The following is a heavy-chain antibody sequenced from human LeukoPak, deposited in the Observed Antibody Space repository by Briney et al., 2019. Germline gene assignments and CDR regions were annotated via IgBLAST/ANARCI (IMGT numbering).Heavy chain of an antibody. CDR3: AKSGNTETVDY. Sequence: GGSLRLSCAASGFTFNDDTMHWVRQTPGRGLEWVSFITWKTHRTNYADSVKGRFTISRDNSTNTLYLQMNSLRAGDTAIYYCAKSGNTETVDYWGQGTLVTVSS. V-gene: IGHV3-43*01. CDR2: ITWKTHRT. D-gene: IGHD4-17*01. J-gene: IGHJ4*02. CDR1: GFTFNDDT.